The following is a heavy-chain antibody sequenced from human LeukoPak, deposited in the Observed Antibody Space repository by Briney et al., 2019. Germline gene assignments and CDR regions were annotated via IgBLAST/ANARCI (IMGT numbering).Heavy chain of an antibody. CDR3: ARDWVSMVRGASQGY. D-gene: IGHD3-10*01. CDR1: GFTFSSYA. J-gene: IGHJ4*02. V-gene: IGHV3-30-3*01. Sequence: GGSLRLSCAASGFTFSSYAMHWVRQAPGKGLEWVAVISYDGSNKYYADSMKGRFTISRDNSKNTLYLQMNSLRAEDTAVYYCARDWVSMVRGASQGYWGQGTLVTVSS. CDR2: ISYDGSNK.